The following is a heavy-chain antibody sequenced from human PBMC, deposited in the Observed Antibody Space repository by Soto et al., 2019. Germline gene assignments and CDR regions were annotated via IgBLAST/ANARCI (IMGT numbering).Heavy chain of an antibody. CDR3: ARVWGYYFDY. Sequence: SETLSLTCTVSGGSISSYYWGWIRQPPGKGLEWTGYIYYSGSTNYNPSLKSRVTISVDTSKNQFSLKLSSVTAADTAVYYCARVWGYYFDYWGQGTLVTVSS. CDR1: GGSISSYY. D-gene: IGHD3-10*01. CDR2: IYYSGST. V-gene: IGHV4-59*01. J-gene: IGHJ4*02.